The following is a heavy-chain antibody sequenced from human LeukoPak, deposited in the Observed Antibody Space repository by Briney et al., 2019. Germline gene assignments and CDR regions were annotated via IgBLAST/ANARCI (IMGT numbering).Heavy chain of an antibody. D-gene: IGHD3-10*01. CDR2: ISYDGSNK. Sequence: GSLRPSWATLGFTFTNFGNAWGRQAPGQGVGGVAGISYDGSNKYYADSVKGRFTISRDNSKNTLYLQMNSLRAEDTAVYYCARDGEIMVRGVITSPFDYWGQGTLVTVSS. J-gene: IGHJ4*02. CDR1: GFTFTNFG. V-gene: IGHV3-30*03. CDR3: ARDGEIMVRGVITSPFDY.